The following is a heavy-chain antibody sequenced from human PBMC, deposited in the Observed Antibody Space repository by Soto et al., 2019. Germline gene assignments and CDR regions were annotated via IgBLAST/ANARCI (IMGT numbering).Heavy chain of an antibody. J-gene: IGHJ4*02. Sequence: QVQLVQSGAEVKKPGASVKVSCKTSGYTFSSYGISWVRQAPGQGLEWMGWISTYKGDTHYVQNLQGRVTLTTDTSTSTAYMELRSVRSDDTAVYYCARAYGDYYCDYWGQGTLVTVSS. CDR1: GYTFSSYG. D-gene: IGHD4-17*01. V-gene: IGHV1-18*01. CDR3: ARAYGDYYCDY. CDR2: ISTYKGDT.